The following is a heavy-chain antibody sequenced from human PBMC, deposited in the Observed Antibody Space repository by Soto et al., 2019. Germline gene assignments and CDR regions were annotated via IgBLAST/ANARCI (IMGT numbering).Heavy chain of an antibody. V-gene: IGHV4-38-2*01. D-gene: IGHD3-22*01. CDR1: GYSISSGYY. CDR3: ARRLYDSSGYSDY. Sequence: SETLSLTCAVSGYSISSGYYWGWIRQPPGKGLEWIGSIYHSGSTYYNPSLKSRVTISVDTSKNQFSLKLNSVTAADTAVYYCARRLYDSSGYSDYWGQGTLVTVSS. J-gene: IGHJ4*02. CDR2: IYHSGST.